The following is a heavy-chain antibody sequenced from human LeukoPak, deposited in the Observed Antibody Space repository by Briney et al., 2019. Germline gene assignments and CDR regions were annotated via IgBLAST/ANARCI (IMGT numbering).Heavy chain of an antibody. CDR2: SRGSSDNT. V-gene: IGHV3-23*01. CDR3: AKGDDSVTSPSY. D-gene: IGHD2-15*01. Sequence: GGSLRLSCVASGFTFSDDAMTWVRQAPGKGLEWVSASRGSSDNTFYADSVKGRFTSSRYNSKSTLYLQMHSLRAEDTAIYYCAKGDDSVTSPSYWGQGTLVTVSS. J-gene: IGHJ4*02. CDR1: GFTFSDDA.